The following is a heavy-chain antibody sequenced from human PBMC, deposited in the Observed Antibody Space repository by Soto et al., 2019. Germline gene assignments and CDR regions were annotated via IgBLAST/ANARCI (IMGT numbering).Heavy chain of an antibody. CDR1: GYTFTSYY. V-gene: IGHV1-46*01. CDR2: INPSGGST. D-gene: IGHD1-1*01. J-gene: IGHJ6*02. CDR3: AREDLGGTIAPSREGAYYYYGMDV. Sequence: GASVKVSCKASGYTFTSYYMHWVRQAPGQRLEWKGKINPSGGSTSYAQKFQGRVTMTRDTSTSTVYMELSSLRSEDTAVYYCAREDLGGTIAPSREGAYYYYGMDVWGQGTTVTVSS.